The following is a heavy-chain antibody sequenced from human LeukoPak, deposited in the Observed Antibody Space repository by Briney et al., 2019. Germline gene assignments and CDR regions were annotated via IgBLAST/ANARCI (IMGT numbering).Heavy chain of an antibody. J-gene: IGHJ5*02. CDR3: ASRYSSSRPFDP. CDR1: GFTFSDYY. Sequence: PGGSLRLSCAASGFTFSDYYMSWIRQAPGKGLEWVSYISSSGSTIYYSDSVKGRFTISRDNAKNSLYLQMNSLRADDTAVYYCASRYSSSRPFDPWGQGTLVTVSS. V-gene: IGHV3-11*04. D-gene: IGHD6-13*01. CDR2: ISSSGSTI.